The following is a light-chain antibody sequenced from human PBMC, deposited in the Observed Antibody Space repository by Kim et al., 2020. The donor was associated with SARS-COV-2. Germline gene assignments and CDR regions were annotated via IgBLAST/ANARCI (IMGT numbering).Light chain of an antibody. CDR1: QTIDSW. V-gene: IGKV1-27*01. J-gene: IGKJ4*02. CDR2: TAS. CDR3: QDYISAPLT. Sequence: ASVGDRVTITCRASQTIDSWLAWYQQNQGKGPKLLIYTASVLQRGVPSRFSGSGSGTDFTLAISSLQPDDFATYYCQDYISAPLTFGGGTKVDIK.